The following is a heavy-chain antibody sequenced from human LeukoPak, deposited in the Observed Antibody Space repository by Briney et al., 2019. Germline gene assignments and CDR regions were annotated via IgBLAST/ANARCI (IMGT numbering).Heavy chain of an antibody. CDR3: AKDGGEYYDILTGYYPRLYYMDV. CDR1: GFTFSSHG. J-gene: IGHJ6*03. CDR2: ISPNGVIT. V-gene: IGHV3-23*01. D-gene: IGHD3-9*01. Sequence: PGGSLRLSCAAAGFTFSSHGMNWVRQAPGKGLEWVSGISPNGVITYYADSVKGRFTISRDNSKNTLYLQMNSLRDEDTAVYYCAKDGGEYYDILTGYYPRLYYMDVWGKGTTVTISS.